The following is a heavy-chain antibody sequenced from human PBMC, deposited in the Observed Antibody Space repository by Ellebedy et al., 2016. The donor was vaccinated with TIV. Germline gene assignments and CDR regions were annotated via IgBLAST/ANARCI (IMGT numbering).Heavy chain of an antibody. CDR1: GGSISSGGYY. J-gene: IGHJ6*02. D-gene: IGHD3-9*01. Sequence: LRLSCTVSGGSISSGGYYWSWIRQHPGKGLEWIGHIYYSGSTYYNPSLESRVTISLDTSKNQFSLRLSSVTAADTAVYYCARCHYDILTGLPSGMDVWGQGTTVTVSS. V-gene: IGHV4-31*03. CDR3: ARCHYDILTGLPSGMDV. CDR2: IYYSGST.